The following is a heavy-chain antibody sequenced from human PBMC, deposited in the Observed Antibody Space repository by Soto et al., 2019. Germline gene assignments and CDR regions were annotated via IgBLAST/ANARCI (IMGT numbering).Heavy chain of an antibody. CDR3: ARDIGFDYVN. CDR1: GFNGMSYW. D-gene: IGHD3-16*01. CDR2: IKEGGSEI. J-gene: IGHJ4*02. V-gene: IGHV3-7*01. Sequence: QSGGSLRLSCAVSGFNGMSYWMSWVRQAPGKGLEWVASIKEGGSEIYYLHSVRGRFSISRDSAGNALHLTMNYLSAEDTGLYFCARDIGFDYVNWGQGTLVTVSS.